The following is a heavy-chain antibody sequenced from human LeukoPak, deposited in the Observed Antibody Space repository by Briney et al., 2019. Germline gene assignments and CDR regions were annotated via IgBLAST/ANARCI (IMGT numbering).Heavy chain of an antibody. Sequence: SETLSLTCTVSGDFITAYYWSWIRQPPGKGLEWIGYVYYTGSTEYNPSLRSRVTISVDTSKNQFSLKLSSVTAADTAVYYCARERTLFPGDSSGYFDYWGQGTLVTVSS. CDR3: ARERTLFPGDSSGYFDY. CDR2: VYYTGST. J-gene: IGHJ4*02. D-gene: IGHD3-22*01. CDR1: GDFITAYY. V-gene: IGHV4-59*12.